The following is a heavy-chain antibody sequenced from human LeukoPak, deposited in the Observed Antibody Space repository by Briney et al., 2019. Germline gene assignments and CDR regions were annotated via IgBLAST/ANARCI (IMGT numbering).Heavy chain of an antibody. Sequence: ASVKVSCKASGGTFSSYAISWVRQAPGQGLEWMGGILPIFGTSIYARHFQGRLTITADESTNTAYMELSRLRPDDTATYYCARAEDQGRYFDWLPGFDPWGQGTLVTVSS. CDR2: ILPIFGTS. CDR3: ARAEDQGRYFDWLPGFDP. D-gene: IGHD3-9*01. J-gene: IGHJ5*02. V-gene: IGHV1-69*13. CDR1: GGTFSSYA.